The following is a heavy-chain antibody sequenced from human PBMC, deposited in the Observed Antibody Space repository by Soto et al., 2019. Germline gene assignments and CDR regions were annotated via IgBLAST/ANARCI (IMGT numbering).Heavy chain of an antibody. V-gene: IGHV1-69*01. J-gene: IGHJ3*02. CDR2: IIPIFGTA. D-gene: IGHD3-9*01. Sequence: QVQLVQSGAEVKKPGCSVKVSCKVSGGTFSSYAISWVRQAPGHGLEWMGGIIPIFGTANYAQKFQGRVTITAAETTGTAYMELSSLRSEDTAVYYCARGVLRYFDWLAGDASDIWGQGTMVTVSS. CDR1: GGTFSSYA. CDR3: ARGVLRYFDWLAGDASDI.